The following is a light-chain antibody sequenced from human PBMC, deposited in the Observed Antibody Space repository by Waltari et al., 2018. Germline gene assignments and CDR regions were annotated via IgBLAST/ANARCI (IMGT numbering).Light chain of an antibody. Sequence: QSVLTQPPSASGTPGQRVTISCSGGSSNIGSTTVTWYQDLPGTAPKLLIYSDDQRPCGAPDRFSGARSGTSGYLAISGLQSEDEADYYCALWDDSLNAWIFGGGTRLTVL. V-gene: IGLV1-44*01. CDR2: SDD. CDR1: SSNIGSTT. J-gene: IGLJ3*02. CDR3: ALWDDSLNAWI.